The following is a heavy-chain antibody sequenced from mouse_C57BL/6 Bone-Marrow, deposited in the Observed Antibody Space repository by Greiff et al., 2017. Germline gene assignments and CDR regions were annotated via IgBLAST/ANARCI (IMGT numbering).Heavy chain of an antibody. V-gene: IGHV1-52*01. Sequence: QVQLKQSGAELVRPGSSVKLSCTASGYTFTSYWMHWVKQRPIQGLEWIGNIDPSDSETHYNQKFKDKATLTVDKSSSTAYMQLSSLTSEDSAVYYCARGDYYDYDGVAYWGQGTLVTVSA. CDR2: IDPSDSET. CDR3: ARGDYYDYDGVAY. J-gene: IGHJ3*01. CDR1: GYTFTSYW. D-gene: IGHD2-4*01.